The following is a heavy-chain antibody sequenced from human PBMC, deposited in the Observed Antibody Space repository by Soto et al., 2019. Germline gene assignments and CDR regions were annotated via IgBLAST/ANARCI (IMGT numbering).Heavy chain of an antibody. D-gene: IGHD3-10*01. CDR1: GYSISSGYY. J-gene: IGHJ5*02. V-gene: IGHV4-38-2*01. CDR3: VRVSITMVRGVITPNWFDP. Sequence: SETLSLTCAVSGYSISSGYYWGWIRQPPGKGLEWIGSIYHSGSTYYNPSLKSRVTISVDTSKNQFSLKLSSVTAADTAVYYCVRVSITMVRGVITPNWFDPWGQGTLVTVSS. CDR2: IYHSGST.